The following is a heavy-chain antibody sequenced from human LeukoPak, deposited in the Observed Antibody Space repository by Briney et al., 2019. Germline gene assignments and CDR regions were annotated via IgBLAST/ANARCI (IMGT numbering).Heavy chain of an antibody. CDR1: GLAFSAYK. J-gene: IGHJ4*02. CDR3: VVGGSPGY. CDR2: ISTDGYTT. Sequence: GGSMRLSCAASGLAFSAYKTHWVRQAPRKGLVWVSRISTDGYTTDYADFVQGRFTASRDNTKNTWSLEMNSLRAEDTAVYYCVVGGSPGYWGQGTLVTVSS. D-gene: IGHD2-15*01. V-gene: IGHV3-74*01.